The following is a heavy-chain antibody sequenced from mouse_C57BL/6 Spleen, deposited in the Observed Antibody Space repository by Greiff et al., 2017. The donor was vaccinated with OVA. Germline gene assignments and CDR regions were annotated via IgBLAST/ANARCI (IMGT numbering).Heavy chain of an antibody. J-gene: IGHJ2*01. Sequence: VQLQQSGAELVKPGASVKMSCKASGYTFTSYWITWVKQRPGQGLEWIGDIYPGSGSTNYNEKFKSKATLTVDTSSSTAYMQLSSLTSEDSAVYYCARYRSREGYFDYWGQGTTLTVSS. CDR2: IYPGSGST. V-gene: IGHV1-55*01. D-gene: IGHD1-1*01. CDR1: GYTFTSYW. CDR3: ARYRSREGYFDY.